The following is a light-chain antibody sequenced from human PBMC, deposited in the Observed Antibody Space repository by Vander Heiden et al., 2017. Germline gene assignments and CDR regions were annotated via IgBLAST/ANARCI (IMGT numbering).Light chain of an antibody. Sequence: DIVMTKSTDSFAVSLCERATINCKSSQSALYSSNNKNYLAWYQQKPGQPPKLLIYGATTRESGVPDLFSGSGSGTYFTLTSSSLQAEDVAFYYCQQDDSTPWTFGQGTKVEIK. V-gene: IGKV4-1*01. CDR3: QQDDSTPWT. J-gene: IGKJ1*01. CDR1: QSALYSSNNKNY. CDR2: GAT.